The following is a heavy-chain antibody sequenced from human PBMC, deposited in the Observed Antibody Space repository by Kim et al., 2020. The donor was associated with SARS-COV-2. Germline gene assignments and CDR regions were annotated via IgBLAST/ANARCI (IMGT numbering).Heavy chain of an antibody. D-gene: IGHD6-13*01. V-gene: IGHV3-11*05. CDR3: AREEGQQQLVRGVDY. Sequence: KGRLTTARDKAKNSLYLQMNSLRAEDTAVYYCAREEGQQQLVRGVDYWGQGTLVTVSS. J-gene: IGHJ4*02.